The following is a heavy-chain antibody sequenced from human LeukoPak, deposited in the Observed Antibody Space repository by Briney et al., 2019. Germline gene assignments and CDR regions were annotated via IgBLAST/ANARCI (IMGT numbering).Heavy chain of an antibody. Sequence: PGGSLRLSCAASGFTFSNYAMNWIRQTPTKGLEWLAAISTDGNNQNYADSVKGRFTISRDNSKNTLYLQVSSLTVDDTAVYYCARAGTKDYYYYYMDVWGKGTTVTVSS. CDR3: ARAGTKDYYYYYMDV. J-gene: IGHJ6*03. D-gene: IGHD1-1*01. CDR2: ISTDGNNQ. CDR1: GFTFSNYA. V-gene: IGHV3-30*04.